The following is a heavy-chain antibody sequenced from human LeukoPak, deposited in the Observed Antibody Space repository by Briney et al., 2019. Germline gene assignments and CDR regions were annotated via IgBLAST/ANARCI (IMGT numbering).Heavy chain of an antibody. J-gene: IGHJ4*02. D-gene: IGHD5-18*01. CDR2: IKSKTDGGTT. CDR3: TRERYSYGYFDY. V-gene: IGHV3-15*01. Sequence: GGSLGLSCAASGFTFSNAWMSWVRQAPGKGLEWVGRIKSKTDGGTTDYAATVKGRFTISRDDSKNPLYLQMNSLKTEDTAVYYCTRERYSYGYFDYSGQGTLVTLSS. CDR1: GFTFSNAW.